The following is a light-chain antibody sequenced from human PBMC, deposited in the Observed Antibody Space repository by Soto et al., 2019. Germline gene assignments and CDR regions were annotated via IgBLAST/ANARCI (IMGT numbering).Light chain of an antibody. CDR1: QSISNY. V-gene: IGKV1-39*01. CDR2: AAS. CDR3: QHSYSTPRT. Sequence: DIQMTQSPSSLSASVGDRVTITCRASQSISNYLNWYQQKPGKAPKLLMFAASSLQSGVPSRFSGSGSGTDFTLTISSLQPEDFATCYCQHSYSTPRTFGQGTKVEIK. J-gene: IGKJ1*01.